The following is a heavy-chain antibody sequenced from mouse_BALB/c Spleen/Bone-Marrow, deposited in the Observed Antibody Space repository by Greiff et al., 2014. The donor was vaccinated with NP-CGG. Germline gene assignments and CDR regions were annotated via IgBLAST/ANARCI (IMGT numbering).Heavy chain of an antibody. D-gene: IGHD1-2*01. CDR3: ARYATATYWFAY. V-gene: IGHV1S81*02. Sequence: LVESGAELVKPGASVKLSCKASGYTFTSYWMHWVKQRPGQGLEWIGEINPSNGCTNYNEKFKSKATLTVDKSSSTAYMQLSSLTSEDSAVYYCARYATATYWFAYWGQGTLVTVSA. J-gene: IGHJ3*01. CDR1: GYTFTSYW. CDR2: INPSNGCT.